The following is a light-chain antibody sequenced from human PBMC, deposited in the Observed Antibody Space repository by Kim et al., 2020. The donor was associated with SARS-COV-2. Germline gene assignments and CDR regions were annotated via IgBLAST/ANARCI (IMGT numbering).Light chain of an antibody. V-gene: IGLV1-47*01. CDR3: AAWDDSLSGYL. Sequence: QKVPISCSGSSSNIGSNYVYWYQQFPGTAPKVRIYRNNQRPSGVPDRFSGSKSGTSASLAISGLRSEDEADYYCAAWDDSLSGYLFGTGTKVTVL. J-gene: IGLJ1*01. CDR1: SSNIGSNY. CDR2: RNN.